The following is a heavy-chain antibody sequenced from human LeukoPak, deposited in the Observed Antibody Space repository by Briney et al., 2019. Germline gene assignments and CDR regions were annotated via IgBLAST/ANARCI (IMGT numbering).Heavy chain of an antibody. CDR2: IDMSWST. D-gene: IGHD1-7*01. CDR1: SGSISSYY. CDR3: ARSITGTTVYYYYYMDV. J-gene: IGHJ6*03. Sequence: SETLSLTCSVSSGSISSYYWSWIRRPAGKGLEWIGHIDMSWSTNYNPSLKSRVTMSVDTSKNQFSLKLSSVTAADTAVYYCARSITGTTVYYYYYMDVWGKGTTVTVSS. V-gene: IGHV4-4*07.